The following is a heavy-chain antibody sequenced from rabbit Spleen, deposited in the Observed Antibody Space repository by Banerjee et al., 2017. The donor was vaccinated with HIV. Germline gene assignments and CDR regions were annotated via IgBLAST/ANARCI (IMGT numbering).Heavy chain of an antibody. D-gene: IGHD6-1*01. CDR3: AKGYHCHNSGDGYGCAFDP. CDR1: GIDFSSYYY. J-gene: IGHJ2*01. CDR2: IYTSSGST. Sequence: QSLEESGGDLVKPGSSLTLTCTASGIDFSSYYYMCWVRQAPGKGLEWIGCIYTSSGSTHYASWAKGRFTNSEASSTTVTLQMTSLTAADMATYFCAKGYHCHNSGDGYGCAFDPWGPGTLVTVS. V-gene: IGHV1S40*01.